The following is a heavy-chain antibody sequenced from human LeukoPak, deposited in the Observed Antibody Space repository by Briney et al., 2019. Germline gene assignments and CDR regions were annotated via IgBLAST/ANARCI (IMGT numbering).Heavy chain of an antibody. J-gene: IGHJ3*02. CDR2: INSDGSST. V-gene: IGHV3-74*01. CDR1: GFTFSTYW. CDR3: AKRTTVALGAFDI. Sequence: PGGSLRLSCAASGFTFSTYWMHWVRQAPGKGLVWVSRINSDGSSTYYADSVKGRFTISRDNSKNTLYLQMNSLRAEDTAVYYCAKRTTVALGAFDIWGQGTTVTVSS. D-gene: IGHD4-17*01.